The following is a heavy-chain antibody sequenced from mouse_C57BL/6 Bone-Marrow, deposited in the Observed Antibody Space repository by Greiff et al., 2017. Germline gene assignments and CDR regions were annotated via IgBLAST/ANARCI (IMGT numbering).Heavy chain of an antibody. CDR1: GYTFTSYW. D-gene: IGHD1-1*01. Sequence: QVQLQQPGAELVMPGASVKLSCKASGYTFTSYWMHWVKQRPGQGLEWIGEIDPSDSYTNYNQKFKGKSTLTVDKSSSTAYMQLSSLTSEDSAVYYCARTSYYGSSYIDWYVDVWGTGTTVTVSS. V-gene: IGHV1-69*01. J-gene: IGHJ1*03. CDR3: ARTSYYGSSYIDWYVDV. CDR2: IDPSDSYT.